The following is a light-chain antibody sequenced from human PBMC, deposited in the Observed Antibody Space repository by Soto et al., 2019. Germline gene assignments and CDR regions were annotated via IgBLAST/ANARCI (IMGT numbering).Light chain of an antibody. J-gene: IGKJ4*01. CDR3: QQYNNWPLT. CDR1: QSVSSSY. Sequence: EIVLTQSPGTLSLSPGERATLSCRASQSVSSSYLAWYQQKPGQAPRLLIYGASSRATGIPDRFSGSGSGTDFTLTISRLEPEDFAVYYCQQYNNWPLTFGGGTNVDIK. V-gene: IGKV3-20*01. CDR2: GAS.